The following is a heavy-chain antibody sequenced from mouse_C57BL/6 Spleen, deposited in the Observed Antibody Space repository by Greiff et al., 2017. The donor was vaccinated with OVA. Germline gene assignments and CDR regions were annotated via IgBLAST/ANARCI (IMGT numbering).Heavy chain of an antibody. V-gene: IGHV5-6*02. CDR3: ARDKRDDGYYYAMGY. D-gene: IGHD2-3*01. J-gene: IGHJ4*01. CDR1: GFTFSSYG. CDR2: ISSGGSYT. Sequence: DVKLVESGGDLVKPGGSLKLSCAASGFTFSSYGMSWVRQTPDKRLEWVATISSGGSYTYYPDSVKGRFTISRDNAKNTLYLQMSSLKSEDTAMYDCARDKRDDGYYYAMGYWGQGTSVTVSS.